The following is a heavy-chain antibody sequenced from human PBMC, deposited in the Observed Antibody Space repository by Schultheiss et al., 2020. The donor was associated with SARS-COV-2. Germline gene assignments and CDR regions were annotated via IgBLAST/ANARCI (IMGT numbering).Heavy chain of an antibody. CDR1: GGSISSGGYY. CDR3: ARGFHYDSSGGFDH. Sequence: SETLSLTCTVSGGSISSGGYYWSWIRQPPGKGLEWIGYIYYSGSTYYNPSLKSRVTISVDTSKNQFSLKLSSVSAADTAVYYCARGFHYDSSGGFDHWGQGTLVTVSS. D-gene: IGHD3-22*01. CDR2: IYYSGST. V-gene: IGHV4-31*03. J-gene: IGHJ4*02.